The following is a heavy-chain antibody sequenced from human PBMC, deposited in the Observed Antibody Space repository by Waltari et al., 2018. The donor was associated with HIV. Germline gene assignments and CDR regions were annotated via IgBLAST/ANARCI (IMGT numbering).Heavy chain of an antibody. D-gene: IGHD3-10*01. J-gene: IGHJ4*02. V-gene: IGHV3-15*01. CDR3: YGFV. CDR1: GLTLSNAW. CDR2: IKSKTDGGTE. Sequence: EVQLVESGGGLVKPGGSLRLSCAASGLTLSNAWMSWVRQAPGKGLEWVGRIKSKTDGGTEDYAAPVKGRFTILRDDSKNILYLQMNSLKTEDTAVYYCYGFVWGQGTLVTVSS.